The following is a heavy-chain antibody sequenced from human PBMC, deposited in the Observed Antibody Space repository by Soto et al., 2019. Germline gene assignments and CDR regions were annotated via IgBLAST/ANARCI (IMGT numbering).Heavy chain of an antibody. V-gene: IGHV3-30-3*01. CDR2: ISSDGSTE. J-gene: IGHJ4*02. D-gene: IGHD3-10*01. Sequence: GGSLRLSCAASGFSFSSYAMHWVRQAPGKGLEWVAVISSDGSTEYYADSVKGRFTISRDNSKNTLYVQMSSLRLADTAVYYCARDFGELWPLDYWGQGTLVTVSS. CDR3: ARDFGELWPLDY. CDR1: GFSFSSYA.